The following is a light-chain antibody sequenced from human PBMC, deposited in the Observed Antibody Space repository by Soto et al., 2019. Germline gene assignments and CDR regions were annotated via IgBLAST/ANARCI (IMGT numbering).Light chain of an antibody. V-gene: IGLV7-46*01. CDR1: TGAVMTGHY. J-gene: IGLJ3*02. CDR3: LLSYSGARV. CDR2: DTS. Sequence: QAVVTQEPSLTVSPGGTVTLTCGSSTGAVMTGHYAYWFQQKPGQAPRALIYDTSSKHSWTPARFSGSLLGGKAALTLSGAQPGDEADYYCLLSYSGARVFGGGTKLTVL.